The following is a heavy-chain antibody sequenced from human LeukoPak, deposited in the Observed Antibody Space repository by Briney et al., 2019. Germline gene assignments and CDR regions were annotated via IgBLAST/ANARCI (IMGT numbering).Heavy chain of an antibody. CDR1: GGTFSSYA. V-gene: IGHV1-69*04. CDR3: ARVATMVRGIYYFDY. J-gene: IGHJ4*02. CDR2: IIPILGIA. D-gene: IGHD3-10*01. Sequence: SVTVSCKASGGTFSSYAISWVRQAPGQGLEWMGRIIPILGIANYAQKFQGRVTITADKSTSTAYMELSSLRSEDTAVYYCARVATMVRGIYYFDYWGQGTLVTVSS.